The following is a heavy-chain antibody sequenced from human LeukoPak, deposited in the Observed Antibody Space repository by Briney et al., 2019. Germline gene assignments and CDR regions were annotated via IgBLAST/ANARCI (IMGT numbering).Heavy chain of an antibody. CDR2: INWDGGST. V-gene: IGHV3-20*04. CDR1: GFTFDDYG. J-gene: IGHJ6*02. CDR3: ARDSSSGWYAATYYYYGMDV. Sequence: GGSLRLSCAASGFTFDDYGMSWVRHAPGKGLEWVSGINWDGGSTGYADSVKGRFTISRDNAKNSLYLQMNSLRAEDTAVYYCARDSSSGWYAATYYYYGMDVWGQGTTVTVSS. D-gene: IGHD6-19*01.